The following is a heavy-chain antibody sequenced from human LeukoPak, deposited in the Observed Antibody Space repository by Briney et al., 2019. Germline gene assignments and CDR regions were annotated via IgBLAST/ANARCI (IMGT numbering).Heavy chain of an antibody. V-gene: IGHV3-30*02. CDR3: AKDGELYSSGWYLNY. J-gene: IGHJ4*02. Sequence: GGSLRLSCAASGFTFSSYGMHWVRQAPGEGLEWVAFIPYDGSNKYYADPLKGRFSISRDNSKNTLYLQMNSLRAEDTAVYYCAKDGELYSSGWYLNYWGQGTLVTVSS. CDR2: IPYDGSNK. D-gene: IGHD6-19*01. CDR1: GFTFSSYG.